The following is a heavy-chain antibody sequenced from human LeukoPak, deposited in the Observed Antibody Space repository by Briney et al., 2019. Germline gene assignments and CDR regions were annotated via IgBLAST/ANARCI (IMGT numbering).Heavy chain of an antibody. CDR1: GGTFSSYT. J-gene: IGHJ4*02. Sequence: ASVKVSCKASGGTFSSYTISWVRQAPGQGLEWMGRIIPILGIANYAQKFQGRVTITADKSTSTAYMELSSLRSEDTAVYYCARAGAIAVAGTFDCWGQGTLVTVSS. V-gene: IGHV1-69*02. CDR3: ARAGAIAVAGTFDC. D-gene: IGHD6-19*01. CDR2: IIPILGIA.